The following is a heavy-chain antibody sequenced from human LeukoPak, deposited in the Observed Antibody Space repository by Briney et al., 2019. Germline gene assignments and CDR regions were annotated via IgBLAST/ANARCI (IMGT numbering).Heavy chain of an antibody. Sequence: GGSLRLSCAASGFTFSSYSMNWVRQAPGKGLEWVSSISSSSSYIYYADSVKGRFTISRDNAKNSLYLQMNSLRAEDTAVYYCARSCSSTSCYYWFDPWGQGTLVTVSS. D-gene: IGHD2-2*01. V-gene: IGHV3-21*01. CDR2: ISSSSSYI. CDR3: ARSCSSTSCYYWFDP. J-gene: IGHJ5*02. CDR1: GFTFSSYS.